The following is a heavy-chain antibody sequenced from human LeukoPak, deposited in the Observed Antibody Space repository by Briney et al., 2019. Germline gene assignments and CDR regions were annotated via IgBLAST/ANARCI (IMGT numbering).Heavy chain of an antibody. CDR1: GYSFTSYG. D-gene: IGHD3-22*01. J-gene: IGHJ4*02. CDR2: ISAYNGIT. V-gene: IGHV1-18*01. Sequence: ASVNVSCKASGYSFTSYGITWVRQAPGQGLEWMGWISAYNGITKYAQKLQGRVTMTTDSSTTTAYMELRSPRSDDTAVYYCARDHYYDTSGYDCWGQGTLVTVSS. CDR3: ARDHYYDTSGYDC.